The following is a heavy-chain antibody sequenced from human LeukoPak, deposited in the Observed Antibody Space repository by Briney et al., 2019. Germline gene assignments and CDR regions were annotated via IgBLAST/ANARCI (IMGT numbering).Heavy chain of an antibody. CDR2: LGGTGGST. Sequence: GGSLRLSCAASGFTFSTYAMSWVRQAPGKGLDWVSGLGGTGGSTYYADSVKGRFTVSRDNSKNTLYLQMNSLRAEDTAVYYCAKDGLSGTTSGYFDFWGRGTLVTVSS. CDR3: AKDGLSGTTSGYFDF. D-gene: IGHD1-14*01. CDR1: GFTFSTYA. J-gene: IGHJ2*01. V-gene: IGHV3-23*01.